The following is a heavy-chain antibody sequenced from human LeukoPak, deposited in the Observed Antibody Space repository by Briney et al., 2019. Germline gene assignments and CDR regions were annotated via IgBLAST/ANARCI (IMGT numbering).Heavy chain of an antibody. V-gene: IGHV3-23*01. CDR2: ISGSGIST. CDR3: AKARVVVATTGYYFDY. Sequence: PGVSLRLSCAASGFTFSNYALSWVRQAPGKGLEWVSVISGSGISTYYADSVKGRFTISRDNSKNTLYLQMNSLRAEDTAVYYCAKARVVVATTGYYFDYWGQGTLVSVSS. D-gene: IGHD2-15*01. CDR1: GFTFSNYA. J-gene: IGHJ4*02.